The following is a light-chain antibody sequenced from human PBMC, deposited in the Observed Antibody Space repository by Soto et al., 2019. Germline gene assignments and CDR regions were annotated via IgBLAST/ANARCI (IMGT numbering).Light chain of an antibody. V-gene: IGLV2-11*01. CDR3: CSYAGSSSYV. J-gene: IGLJ1*01. Sequence: QSVLTQPRSVSGSPGQSVTISCTGTSSDVGGYNYVSWYQQHPGKAPKLMIYTVTKRPSGVPDRFSGSKSDSTASLTISGLQADDEADYYCCSYAGSSSYVFGTGTKLTVL. CDR1: SSDVGGYNY. CDR2: TVT.